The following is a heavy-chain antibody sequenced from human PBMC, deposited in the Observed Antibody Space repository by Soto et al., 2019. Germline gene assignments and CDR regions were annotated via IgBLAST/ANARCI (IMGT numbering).Heavy chain of an antibody. J-gene: IGHJ4*02. CDR1: GFSLTSSGVA. Sequence: QITLTESGPTLVTPTQTLTLTCSFSGFSLTSSGVAVGWFRQPPGKAPEWLSLIYWNDDKRYSPSLRSRLIVTGDASKNQVVLTLADADPADSGTYYCAHRPTSTEDFYFDSWGQGTLVTVSS. V-gene: IGHV2-5*01. CDR2: IYWNDDK. CDR3: AHRPTSTEDFYFDS.